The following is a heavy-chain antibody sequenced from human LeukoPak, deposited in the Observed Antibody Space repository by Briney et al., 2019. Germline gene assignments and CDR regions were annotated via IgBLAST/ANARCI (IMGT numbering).Heavy chain of an antibody. CDR1: GYTFTSYD. D-gene: IGHD5-12*01. CDR3: ASPYPKTKSGYDYNYYYYYMDV. J-gene: IGHJ6*03. V-gene: IGHV1-8*01. CDR2: MNPNSGNT. Sequence: GASVKVSCTASGYTFTSYDINWVRQATGQGLEWMGWMNPNSGNTGYAQKFQGRVTMTRNTSISTAYMELSSLRSEDTAVYYCASPYPKTKSGYDYNYYYYYMDVWGKGTTVTVSS.